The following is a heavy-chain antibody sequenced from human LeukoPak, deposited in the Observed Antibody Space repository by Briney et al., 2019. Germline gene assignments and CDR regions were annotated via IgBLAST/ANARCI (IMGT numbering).Heavy chain of an antibody. CDR1: GYTFTSYY. D-gene: IGHD3-9*01. Sequence: GASVRVSCKASGYTFTSYYMHWARQAPGQGLEWMGIINPSGGSTSYAQKFQGRVTMTRDTSTSTVYMELSSLRSEDTAVYYCAREGNDILTGYYRAGNWFDPWGQGTLVTVSS. CDR2: INPSGGST. J-gene: IGHJ5*02. CDR3: AREGNDILTGYYRAGNWFDP. V-gene: IGHV1-46*01.